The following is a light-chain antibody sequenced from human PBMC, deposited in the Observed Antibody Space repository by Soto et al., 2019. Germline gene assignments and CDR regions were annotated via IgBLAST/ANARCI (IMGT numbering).Light chain of an antibody. CDR2: GIS. CDR3: QHYHGWPIN. V-gene: IGKV3-15*01. Sequence: PGERAALSCRASQSIGSSYLAWYQHKSGQAPRLLIYGISTRATGIPARFSGSGSGTEFSLTISSLQSEDFAVYYCQHYHGWPINCGQGTRREIK. J-gene: IGKJ5*01. CDR1: QSIGSS.